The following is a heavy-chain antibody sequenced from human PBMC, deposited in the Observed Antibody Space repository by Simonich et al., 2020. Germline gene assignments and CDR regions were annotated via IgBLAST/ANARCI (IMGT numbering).Heavy chain of an antibody. D-gene: IGHD3-22*01. CDR2: ISGSGGST. Sequence: GGGLVQPGGSLRLSCAASGFTFSSYAMRWVRKAPGKGLEWVSAISGSGGSTYYADSVKGRFTISRDNSKNTLYLQMNSLRAEDTAVYYCAKDLGERITMIVVVIDAFDIWGQGTMVTVSS. CDR1: GFTFSSYA. V-gene: IGHV3-23*01. J-gene: IGHJ3*02. CDR3: AKDLGERITMIVVVIDAFDI.